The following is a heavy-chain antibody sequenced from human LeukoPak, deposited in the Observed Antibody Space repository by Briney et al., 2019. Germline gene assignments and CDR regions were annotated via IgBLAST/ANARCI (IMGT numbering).Heavy chain of an antibody. Sequence: PGGSLRLSCAASGFTFSSYAMHWVRQAPGKGLEWVAVISYDGSNKYYADSVKGRFTFSRDNSKNTLYLQMNSLRAEDTAVYYCASERFGELLFIFDYWGQGTLVTVSS. V-gene: IGHV3-30-3*01. CDR3: ASERFGELLFIFDY. CDR1: GFTFSSYA. D-gene: IGHD3-10*01. CDR2: ISYDGSNK. J-gene: IGHJ4*02.